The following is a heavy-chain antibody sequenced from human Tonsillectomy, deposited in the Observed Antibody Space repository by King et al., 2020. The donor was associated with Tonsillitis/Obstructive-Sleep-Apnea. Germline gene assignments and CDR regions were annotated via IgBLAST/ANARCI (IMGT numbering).Heavy chain of an antibody. D-gene: IGHD3-16*01. J-gene: IGHJ4*02. CDR2: IYYSGST. CDR3: ARMGGAYFDY. Sequence: QLQESGPGLVKPSETLSLTCTVSGGSISSYYWSWIRQPPGKGLEWIGYIYYSGSTNYNPSLKSRVTITVDTSKNQFSLKLSSVTAADTAVYYCARMGGAYFDYWGQGNLVTVSS. CDR1: GGSISSYY. V-gene: IGHV4-59*01.